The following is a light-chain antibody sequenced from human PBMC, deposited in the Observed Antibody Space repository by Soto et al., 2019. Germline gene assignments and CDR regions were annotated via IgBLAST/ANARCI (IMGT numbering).Light chain of an antibody. CDR1: QSVSSSY. CDR3: QQYGSSPGT. J-gene: IGKJ1*01. CDR2: GAT. V-gene: IGKV3-20*01. Sequence: EIVLTQSPGTLSLSPVERATLSFSSSQSVSSSYLAWYQQKPGQAPRLLIFGATYRATGIPDRFSGSGSGTDFTLTISRLEPEDFAVYYCQQYGSSPGTFGQGTKGDIK.